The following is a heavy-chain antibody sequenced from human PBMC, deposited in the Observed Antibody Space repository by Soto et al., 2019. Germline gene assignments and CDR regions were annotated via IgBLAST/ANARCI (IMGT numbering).Heavy chain of an antibody. J-gene: IGHJ4*02. V-gene: IGHV3-48*02. CDR1: GFTFSSYS. D-gene: IGHD2-2*03. Sequence: EVQLVESGGGLVQPGGSLRLSCAASGFTFSSYSMNWVRQAPGKGLEWVSYISSSSSTIYYADSVKGRFTISRDNAKNSLYLQMNSLRDEDTAVYYCARDGANVGYCSSTSCFTSDYWGQGTLVTVSS. CDR2: ISSSSSTI. CDR3: ARDGANVGYCSSTSCFTSDY.